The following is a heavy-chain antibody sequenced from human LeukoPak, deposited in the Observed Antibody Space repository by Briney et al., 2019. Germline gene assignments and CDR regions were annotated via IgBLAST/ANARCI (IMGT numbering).Heavy chain of an antibody. Sequence: SVKVSCKASGGTFSSYAISWVRQAPGQGLVWMGRIIPILGIANYAQKFQGRVTITADKSTSTAYMELSSLRSEDTAVYYCARETSSGYYFDYWGQGTLVTVSS. V-gene: IGHV1-69*04. CDR1: GGTFSSYA. D-gene: IGHD3-22*01. CDR2: IIPILGIA. CDR3: ARETSSGYYFDY. J-gene: IGHJ4*02.